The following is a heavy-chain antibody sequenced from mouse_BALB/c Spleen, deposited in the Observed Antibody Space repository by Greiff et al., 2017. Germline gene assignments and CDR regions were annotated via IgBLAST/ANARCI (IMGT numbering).Heavy chain of an antibody. Sequence: EVMLVESGGGLVQPKGSLKLSCAASGFTFNTYAMHWVCQAPGKGLEWVARIRSKSNNYATYYADSVKDRFTISRDDSQSMLYLQMNNLKTEDTAMYYCVREVRRGYAMDYWGQGTSVTVSS. V-gene: IGHV10-3*03. D-gene: IGHD2-14*01. CDR1: GFTFNTYA. CDR2: IRSKSNNYAT. J-gene: IGHJ4*01. CDR3: VREVRRGYAMDY.